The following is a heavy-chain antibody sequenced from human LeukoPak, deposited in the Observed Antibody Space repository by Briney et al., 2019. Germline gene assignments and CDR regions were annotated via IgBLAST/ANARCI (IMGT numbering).Heavy chain of an antibody. CDR3: ARPQGWGAEGGHFDY. J-gene: IGHJ4*02. CDR2: IYPGDSDT. V-gene: IGHV5-51*01. CDR1: GYSFTSYW. Sequence: GEPLKISCKGSGYSFTSYWIGWVRQMPGKGLEWMGIIYPGDSDTRYSPSFQGQVTISADKSISTAYLQWSSLKASDTAMYYCARPQGWGAEGGHFDYWGQGTLVTVSS. D-gene: IGHD3-16*01.